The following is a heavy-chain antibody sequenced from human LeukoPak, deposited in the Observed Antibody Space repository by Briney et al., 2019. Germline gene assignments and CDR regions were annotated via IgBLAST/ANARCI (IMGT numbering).Heavy chain of an antibody. D-gene: IGHD7-27*01. CDR2: IRNGGSYT. CDR3: ARDNWGSFDY. J-gene: IGHJ4*02. CDR1: GFPFCAFW. V-gene: IGHV3-74*01. Sequence: GGSLTLFCVGSGFPFCAFWMVWVRQAPGQGLEYVSHIRNGGSYTVYVDSVKGRFTISRENAKNTVYLQMNSLRAEDTAVYYCARDNWGSFDYWGQGVLITVSS.